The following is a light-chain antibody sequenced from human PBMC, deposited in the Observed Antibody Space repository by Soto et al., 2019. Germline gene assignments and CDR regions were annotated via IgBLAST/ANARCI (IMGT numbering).Light chain of an antibody. CDR1: SSNIGSNT. CDR2: SNN. Sequence: QLVLTQPPSASGTPGQRVTISCSGSSSNIGSNTVNWYQQLPGTAPKLLIYSNNQRPSGVPDRFSGSKSGTSASLAISGLQSKDEADYYCAAWDDSLNAWVFGGGTKLTVL. V-gene: IGLV1-44*01. J-gene: IGLJ3*02. CDR3: AAWDDSLNAWV.